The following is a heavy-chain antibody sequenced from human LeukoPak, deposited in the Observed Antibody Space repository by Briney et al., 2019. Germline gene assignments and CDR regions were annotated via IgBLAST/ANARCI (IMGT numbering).Heavy chain of an antibody. Sequence: GGSLRLSCAASGFTFSNNWMSWVRQAPGKGLEWVANVKQDGSEKYYADSVKGRFTISRDNAKNSLYMQMNSLRAEDTAVYYCARELAVTGPFDYWGQGTLVTVSS. CDR3: ARELAVTGPFDY. V-gene: IGHV3-7*01. D-gene: IGHD6-19*01. CDR1: GFTFSNNW. J-gene: IGHJ4*02. CDR2: VKQDGSEK.